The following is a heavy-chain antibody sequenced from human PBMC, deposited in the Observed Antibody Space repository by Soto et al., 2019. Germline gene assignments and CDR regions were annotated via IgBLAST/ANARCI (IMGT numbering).Heavy chain of an antibody. V-gene: IGHV3-64*02. D-gene: IGHD1-1*01. J-gene: IGHJ4*02. CDR2: ISSNGGST. Sequence: PGGSLRLSCAASGFTFSSYAMHWVRQAPGKGLEYVSAISSNGGSTYYADSVKGRFIISRDNSKNTLYLQMGSLRAEDMAVYYCARDSEGTYDYWGQGTLVTVSS. CDR1: GFTFSSYA. CDR3: ARDSEGTYDY.